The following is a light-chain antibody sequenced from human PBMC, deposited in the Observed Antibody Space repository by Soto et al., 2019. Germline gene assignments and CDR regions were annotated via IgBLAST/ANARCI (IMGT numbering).Light chain of an antibody. CDR3: QQYGSSFRYT. CDR2: GAS. CDR1: QSVNGNY. Sequence: EIVLTQSPGTLSLSPGERATLSCRASQSVNGNYLTWYQQKPGQAPRLLIYGASTRATGTPDRFRGSGSGTVFTLTISRLEPEDFAVYYCQQYGSSFRYTFGQGTKLEIK. V-gene: IGKV3-20*01. J-gene: IGKJ2*01.